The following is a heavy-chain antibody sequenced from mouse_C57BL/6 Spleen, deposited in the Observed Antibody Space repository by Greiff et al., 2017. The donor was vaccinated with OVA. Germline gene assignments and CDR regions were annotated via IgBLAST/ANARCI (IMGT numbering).Heavy chain of an antibody. J-gene: IGHJ1*03. D-gene: IGHD2-1*01. V-gene: IGHV2-5*01. CDR1: GFSLTSYG. CDR3: AKNPLYGNYVGLDV. Sequence: VQLQQSGPGLVQPSQSLSITCTVSGFSLTSYGVHWVRQSPGKGLEWLGVIWRGGSTDYNAAFMSRLSITKDNSKSQVFFKMNSLQADDTAIYYCAKNPLYGNYVGLDVWGTGTTVTVSS. CDR2: IWRGGST.